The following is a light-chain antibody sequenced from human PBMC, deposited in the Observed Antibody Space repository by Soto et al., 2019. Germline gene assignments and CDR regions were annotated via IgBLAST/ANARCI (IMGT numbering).Light chain of an antibody. CDR3: SSYTTGGSYV. CDR1: SSDVGGYNS. J-gene: IGLJ1*01. Sequence: ALTQPASVSGSPGLSIAISCTGTSSDVGGYNSVSRYQQHPGKAPKLMIYDVSNRPSGVSNRFSGSKSGNTASLTISGLQAEDEGDYYCSSYTTGGSYVFGTGTKLTVL. CDR2: DVS. V-gene: IGLV2-14*01.